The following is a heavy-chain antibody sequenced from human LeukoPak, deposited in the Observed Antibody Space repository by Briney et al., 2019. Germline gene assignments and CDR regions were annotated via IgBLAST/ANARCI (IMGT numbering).Heavy chain of an antibody. CDR1: GYTFTSYG. CDR2: ISAYNGNT. D-gene: IGHD6-19*01. Sequence: ASANVSCKASGYTFTSYGISWVRHTPGQRLEWMGWISAYNGNTNYAQKLQGRVTMTTDTSTSTAYMELRSLRSDDTAVYYCAREERSIAVAGPNWFDPWGQGTLVTVSS. V-gene: IGHV1-18*01. CDR3: AREERSIAVAGPNWFDP. J-gene: IGHJ5*02.